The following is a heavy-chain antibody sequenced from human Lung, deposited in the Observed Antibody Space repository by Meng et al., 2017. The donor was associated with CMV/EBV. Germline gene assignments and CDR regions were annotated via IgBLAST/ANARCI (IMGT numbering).Heavy chain of an antibody. CDR2: IYYSGST. D-gene: IGHD5-12*01. CDR1: GGSVSSCSYY. J-gene: IGHJ6*02. Sequence: SETLSLTCTVSGGSVSSCSYYWIWIRQPPGQGLEWIGYIYYSGSTNYNPSLKSLVTISIDTSKNQFSLKLSSVTAADTAMYYCARGNSGHSFYYCGLEVWGQGTTVTGSS. CDR3: ARGNSGHSFYYCGLEV. V-gene: IGHV4-61*01.